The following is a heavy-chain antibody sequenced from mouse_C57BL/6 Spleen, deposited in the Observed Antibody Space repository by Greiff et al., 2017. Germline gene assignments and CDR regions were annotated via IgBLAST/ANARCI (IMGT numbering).Heavy chain of an antibody. J-gene: IGHJ3*01. CDR1: GYAFRRYW. D-gene: IGHD1-1*01. CDR3: AREGGLLRTSFAY. V-gene: IGHV1-80*01. CDR2: IYPGDGDT. Sequence: VQLQQSGAELVKPGASVKISCKASGYAFRRYWMNWVKQRPGKGLEWIGQIYPGDGDTYYNGKFQGKDTLTADKYSSTAYMQLSSVTSEDSAVYFCAREGGLLRTSFAYWGQGTLVTVSA.